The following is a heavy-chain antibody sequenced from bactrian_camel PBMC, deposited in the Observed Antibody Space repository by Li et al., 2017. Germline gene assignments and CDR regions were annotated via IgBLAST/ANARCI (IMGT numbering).Heavy chain of an antibody. CDR2: HNTGGNT. D-gene: IGHD1*01. CDR1: GFPFRIND. Sequence: HVQLVESGGGSVQPGGSLTLSCAASGFPFRINDITWVRQVAGKGLEWVSRHNTGGNTDYSESVNGRFTISRDNAKNTIYLQLNSLKTEDTAQYYCAKEGFTPYELNFWGQGTQVTVS. CDR3: AKEGFTPYELNF. V-gene: IGHV3S1*01. J-gene: IGHJ4*01.